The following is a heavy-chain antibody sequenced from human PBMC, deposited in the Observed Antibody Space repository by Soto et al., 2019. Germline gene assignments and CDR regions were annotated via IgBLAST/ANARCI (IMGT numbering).Heavy chain of an antibody. CDR2: ISSSGSTI. CDR1: GFTFSDYY. V-gene: IGHV3-11*01. CDR3: ARDWDDCSGGSCFRYYYYMDV. J-gene: IGHJ6*03. Sequence: GGSLRLSCAASGFTFSDYYMSWIRQAPGKGLEWVSYISSSGSTIYYADSVKGRFTISRDNAKNSLYLQMNSLRAEDTAVYYCARDWDDCSGGSCFRYYYYMDVWGKGTTVTVSS. D-gene: IGHD2-15*01.